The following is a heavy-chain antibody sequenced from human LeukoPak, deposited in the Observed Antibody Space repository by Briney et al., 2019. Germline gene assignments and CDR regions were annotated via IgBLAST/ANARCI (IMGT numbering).Heavy chain of an antibody. Sequence: PSETLSLTCGVSGGSFSSDYYWRWVRQPPGEGLGWIGEIHHSGPTNYNPSLKRRVSISLDKSRNQFTLILNSVTAADTAVYYCARNAAYNMDCWGQGTLVTVSS. D-gene: IGHD3-10*01. J-gene: IGHJ4*02. CDR3: ARNAAYNMDC. CDR2: IHHSGPT. V-gene: IGHV4-4*02. CDR1: GGSFSSDYY.